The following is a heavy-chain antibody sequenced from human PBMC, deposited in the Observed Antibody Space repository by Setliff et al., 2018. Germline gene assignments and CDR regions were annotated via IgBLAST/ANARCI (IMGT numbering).Heavy chain of an antibody. CDR3: ATGYSGSPGSYYFDY. V-gene: IGHV4-59*08. J-gene: IGHJ4*02. D-gene: IGHD1-26*01. Sequence: SETLSLTCTVSGGSISSHYWSWIRQPPGKGLEWIGSIYYSGSTNYNPSLKSRVTISVDTSKNQFSLKLSSVTAADTAVYYCATGYSGSPGSYYFDYWGQGTLVTVS. CDR2: IYYSGST. CDR1: GGSISSHY.